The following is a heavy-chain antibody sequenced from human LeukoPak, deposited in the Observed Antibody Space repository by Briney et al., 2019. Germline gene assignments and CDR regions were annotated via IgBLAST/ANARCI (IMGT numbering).Heavy chain of an antibody. CDR1: GYTLTELS. Sequence: ASVKVSCKVSGYTLTELSMHWVRQTPGKGLEWMGGFDPEDGETLYAQKFQGRVTMTEDTSTDTAYMELSSLRSEDTAVYYCATDQRGAGLGFRYGSGSYNGMDVWGQGTTVTVSS. J-gene: IGHJ6*02. V-gene: IGHV1-24*01. D-gene: IGHD3-10*01. CDR3: ATDQRGAGLGFRYGSGSYNGMDV. CDR2: FDPEDGET.